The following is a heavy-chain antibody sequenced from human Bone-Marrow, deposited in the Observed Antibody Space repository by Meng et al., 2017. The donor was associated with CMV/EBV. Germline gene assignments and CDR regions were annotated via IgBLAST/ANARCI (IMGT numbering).Heavy chain of an antibody. D-gene: IGHD3-10*01. J-gene: IGHJ5*02. V-gene: IGHV3-11*01. CDR2: ISSSGSTI. CDR1: GFTLSDYY. Sequence: SGFTLSDYYMSWIRQAPGKGLEWVSYISSSGSTIYYADSVKGRFTISRDNAKNSLYLQMNSLRAEDTAVYYCAGSSDYYGSGSPMSDPWGQGTLVTVSS. CDR3: AGSSDYYGSGSPMSDP.